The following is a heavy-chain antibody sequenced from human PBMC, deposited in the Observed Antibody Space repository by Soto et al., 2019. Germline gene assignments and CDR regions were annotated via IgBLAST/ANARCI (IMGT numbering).Heavy chain of an antibody. CDR3: SKDDGSGWPWDFDV. V-gene: IGHV3-23*01. CDR1: GSTFTNYA. J-gene: IGHJ2*01. CDR2: IDLTGGT. D-gene: IGHD6-19*01. Sequence: EVQLLESGGGLEQPGGSLRLSCGASGSTFTNYAMTWVRQAPWKGLEWVAAIDLTGGTFYANSVKGRFTVSRDNSKNTLYLQMSSLRVEDTALYYCSKDDGSGWPWDFDVWGRGTLVTISS.